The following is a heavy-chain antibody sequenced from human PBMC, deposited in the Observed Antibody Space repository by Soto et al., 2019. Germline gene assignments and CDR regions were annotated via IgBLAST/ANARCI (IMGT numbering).Heavy chain of an antibody. V-gene: IGHV3-23*01. CDR3: AKRPLTAAGFDY. CDR1: GFTFSNYA. Sequence: EVQLLESGGGLVKPGGSLRLSCAASGFTFSNYAMTWVRQAPGKGLEWVSVITGSGGGTYFVDSVKGRFTISRDNSKNPVYLQMNSLRAEDTAVYYCAKRPLTAAGFDYWGQGTLVTVSS. CDR2: ITGSGGGT. D-gene: IGHD6-13*01. J-gene: IGHJ4*02.